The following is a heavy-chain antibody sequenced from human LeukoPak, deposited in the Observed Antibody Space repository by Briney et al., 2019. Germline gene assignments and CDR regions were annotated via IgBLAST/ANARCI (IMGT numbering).Heavy chain of an antibody. CDR2: ISVSGRST. CDR1: GFTFSSYA. Sequence: GGSLRLSCAASGFTFSSYAMSWVRQAPGRGLEWVSAISVSGRSTYYADSVKGRFTTSRDNSKNTLYLQMNSLRAEDTAVYYCAQDPSIYCSTGSCYSVDYWGQGTLVTVSS. V-gene: IGHV3-23*01. D-gene: IGHD2-15*01. J-gene: IGHJ4*02. CDR3: AQDPSIYCSTGSCYSVDY.